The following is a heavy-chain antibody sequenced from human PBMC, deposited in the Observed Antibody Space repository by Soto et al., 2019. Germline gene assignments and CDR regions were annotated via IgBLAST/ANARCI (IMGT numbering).Heavy chain of an antibody. Sequence: QVQLVESGGGVVQPGRSLRLSCAASGFSFSNYGVNWVRQPLGKGLEWVAVISNDGSTQYYADSVKGRFTISRDNSKNPLSLQMNSLRPEDTAIYYCHLDEYGDFWGHGALVTVSS. J-gene: IGHJ4*01. CDR2: ISNDGSTQ. CDR3: HLDEYGDF. V-gene: IGHV3-30*03. D-gene: IGHD1-1*01. CDR1: GFSFSNYG.